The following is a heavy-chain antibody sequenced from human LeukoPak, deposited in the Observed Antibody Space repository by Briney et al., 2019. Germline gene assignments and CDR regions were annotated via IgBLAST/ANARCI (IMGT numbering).Heavy chain of an antibody. D-gene: IGHD6-13*01. Sequence: KTGGSVRLSCVASGFTFSSYEMNWVRQAPGKGLEWVGRIKSKTDGGTTDYAAPVKGRFTISRDDSKNTLYLQMNSLKSEDTAVYYCPTIRGYTSSWPFDYWGQGALATVSS. CDR3: PTIRGYTSSWPFDY. J-gene: IGHJ4*02. CDR1: GFTFSSYE. V-gene: IGHV3-15*01. CDR2: IKSKTDGGTT.